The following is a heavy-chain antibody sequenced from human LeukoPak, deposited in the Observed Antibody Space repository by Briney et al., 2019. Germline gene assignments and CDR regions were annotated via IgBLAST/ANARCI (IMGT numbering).Heavy chain of an antibody. CDR3: ARAVAARGGVDY. D-gene: IGHD6-6*01. CDR1: GGSFSGYY. CDR2: INHSGST. V-gene: IGHV4-34*01. Sequence: PSETLSLTCAVYGGSFSGYYWSWIRQPPGKGLESIGEINHSGSTNYNPSLKSRVTISVDTSKNQFSLKLSSVTAADTAVYYCARAVAARGGVDYWGQGTLVTVSS. J-gene: IGHJ4*02.